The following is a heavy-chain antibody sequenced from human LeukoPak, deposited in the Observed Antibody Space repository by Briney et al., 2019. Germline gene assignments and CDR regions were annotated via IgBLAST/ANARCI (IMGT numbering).Heavy chain of an antibody. J-gene: IGHJ4*02. D-gene: IGHD6-19*01. V-gene: IGHV4-61*05. CDR3: ARFRSSGWYYFDS. CDR1: GGSVSKNTYH. CDR2: IYYIGNT. Sequence: PSETLSLTCTVSGGSVSKNTYHWGWVRQPPGRGLEWIAYIYYIGNTNYNPSLKSRATISIDTSKNQFSLTLSSVIAADTAVYYCARFRSSGWYYFDSWGQGMPVSVSS.